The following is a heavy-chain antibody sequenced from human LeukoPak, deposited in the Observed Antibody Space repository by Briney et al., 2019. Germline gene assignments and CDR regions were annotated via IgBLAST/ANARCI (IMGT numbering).Heavy chain of an antibody. CDR1: GGTFSDYA. Sequence: GASVKLPCKASGGTFSDYAITWVRQAPGQGLEWMGRIIPIFGTANYEQKFQGRVTITADKSTSTAYMELSSLRSEDTAVYYCASFSGGSGSSSLYYFDYWGQGTLVTVSS. J-gene: IGHJ4*02. CDR3: ASFSGGSGSSSLYYFDY. CDR2: IIPIFGTA. D-gene: IGHD3-10*01. V-gene: IGHV1-69*06.